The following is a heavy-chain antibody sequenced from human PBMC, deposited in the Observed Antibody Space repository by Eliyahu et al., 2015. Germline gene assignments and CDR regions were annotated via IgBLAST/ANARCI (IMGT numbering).Heavy chain of an antibody. CDR2: XIPIXGIA. V-gene: IGHV1-69*04. CDR1: GGXFSSDX. Sequence: QVQLVQSGAEVKKPGSSVKVSCTASGGXFSSDXISXVXRAPGQGLEWMGRXIPIXGIANYAQKFQGRVTITADKSTSTAYMELSSLRSEDTAVYYCARAHRGDNWFDPWGQGTLVTVSS. D-gene: IGHD3-16*01. J-gene: IGHJ5*02. CDR3: ARAHRGDNWFDP.